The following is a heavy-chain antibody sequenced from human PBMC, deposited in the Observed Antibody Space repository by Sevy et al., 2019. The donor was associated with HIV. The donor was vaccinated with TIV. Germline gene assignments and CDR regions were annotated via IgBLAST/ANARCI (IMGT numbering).Heavy chain of an antibody. J-gene: IGHJ4*01. CDR1: GFTXSSDW. V-gene: IGHV3-7*01. D-gene: IGHD1-7*01. CDR3: ARASLNXXGNXXXXXY. CDR2: KKQDGSEK. Sequence: GGSLRLSCAASGFTXSSDWMSWVRQAPGKGLEWVANKKQDGSEKYYVDSVKGRFTISRDNAKNSLYLQMNSLRAEDTAVYYCARASLNXXGNXXXXXYWGXXTLVTASS.